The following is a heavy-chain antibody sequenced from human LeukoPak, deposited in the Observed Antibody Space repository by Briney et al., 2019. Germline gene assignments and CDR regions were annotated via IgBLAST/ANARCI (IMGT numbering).Heavy chain of an antibody. CDR2: IYYSGST. Sequence: SETLSLTCTVSGGSISCCYWSWIRQPPEKGLEWIGYIYYSGSTNYNPSLKSRLTISRDTSKNQFSLKLSSVSAADTAVFYCARVSSSWYIYYYYMVGWVKAATV. V-gene: IGHV4-59*13. CDR3: ARVSSSWYIYYYYMVG. CDR1: GGSISCCY. J-gene: IGHJ6*03. D-gene: IGHD6-13*01.